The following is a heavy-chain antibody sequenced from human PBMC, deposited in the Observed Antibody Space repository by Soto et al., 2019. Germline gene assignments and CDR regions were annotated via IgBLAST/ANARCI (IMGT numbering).Heavy chain of an antibody. V-gene: IGHV3-23*01. D-gene: IGHD2-21*01. CDR2: ISGSGGST. J-gene: IGHJ4*02. CDR1: GFTFSSYA. Sequence: GSLRLSCAASGFTFSSYAMSWVRQAPGKGLEWVSAISGSGGSTYYADSVKGRFTISRDNSKNTLYLQMNSLRDEDTALYYCAIFLWELAQFDYWGQGTLGTVSS. CDR3: AIFLWELAQFDY.